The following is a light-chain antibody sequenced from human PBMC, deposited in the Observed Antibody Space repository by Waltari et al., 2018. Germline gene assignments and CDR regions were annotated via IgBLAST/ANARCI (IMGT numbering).Light chain of an antibody. V-gene: IGLV1-44*01. CDR1: TPNIGSNP. CDR2: TNN. Sequence: QPVLPQPPSASVTPRPSATISCSGRTPNIGSNPVNWSHQFPGTAPKPPIYTNNQRPSGVPDRFSGSKSGTSASRAISGLQSEDEAEYYCAAWDDSLRGDVFGTGTKVTVL. CDR3: AAWDDSLRGDV. J-gene: IGLJ1*01.